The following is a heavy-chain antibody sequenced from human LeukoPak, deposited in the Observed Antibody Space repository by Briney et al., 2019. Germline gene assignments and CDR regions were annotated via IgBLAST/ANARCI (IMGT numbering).Heavy chain of an antibody. V-gene: IGHV3-21*06. J-gene: IGHJ4*02. CDR1: GFAFSSFT. D-gene: IGHD4-11*01. Sequence: PGGSLRLSCAASGFAFSSFTMNWVRQAPGKGLEWVSSISPSGTYIYYADSLKGRFTISRDNAKNSLYLQMNSLRAEDTAVYYCARTYSDYGDCDYWGQGTLVTVCS. CDR2: ISPSGTYI. CDR3: ARTYSDYGDCDY.